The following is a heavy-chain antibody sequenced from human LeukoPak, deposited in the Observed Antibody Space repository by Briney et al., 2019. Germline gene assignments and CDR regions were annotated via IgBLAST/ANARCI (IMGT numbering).Heavy chain of an antibody. CDR2: ITGGDLST. V-gene: IGHV3-48*03. Sequence: GGSLRLSCAASGFTFSSYEMNWVRQAPGRGLEWVSGITGGDLSTYYADSVKGRFTISRDNANNSLYLQMNSLRAEDTAIYYCARGEAGITMVRGVITKDWGQGTMVTVSS. D-gene: IGHD3-10*01. J-gene: IGHJ3*01. CDR3: ARGEAGITMVRGVITKD. CDR1: GFTFSSYE.